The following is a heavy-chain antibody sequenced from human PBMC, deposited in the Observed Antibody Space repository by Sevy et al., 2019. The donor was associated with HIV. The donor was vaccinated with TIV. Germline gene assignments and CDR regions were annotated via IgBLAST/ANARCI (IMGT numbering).Heavy chain of an antibody. Sequence: GESLKISYAASGFTFSSYGMHWVRQAPGKGLEWVAVISYDGSNKYYADSVKGRFTISRDNSKNTLYLQMNSLRAEDTAVYYCAGTYYYGSGSSYGMDVWGQGTTVTVSS. D-gene: IGHD3-10*01. CDR3: AGTYYYGSGSSYGMDV. V-gene: IGHV3-30*03. CDR1: GFTFSSYG. CDR2: ISYDGSNK. J-gene: IGHJ6*02.